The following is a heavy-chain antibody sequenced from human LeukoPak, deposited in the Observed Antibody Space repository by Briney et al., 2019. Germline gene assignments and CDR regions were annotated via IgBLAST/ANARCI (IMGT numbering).Heavy chain of an antibody. CDR3: AGSRYLTISYYYMDV. CDR2: IYYSGST. CDR1: GGSISSYY. D-gene: IGHD3-3*01. V-gene: IGHV4-59*01. J-gene: IGHJ6*03. Sequence: PSETLSLTCTVSGGSISSYYWSWIRQPPGKGLEWIGYIYYSGSTNYNPSLKSRVTISVDTSKNQFSLKLSSVTAADTAVYYCAGSRYLTISYYYMDVWGKGTTVTVSS.